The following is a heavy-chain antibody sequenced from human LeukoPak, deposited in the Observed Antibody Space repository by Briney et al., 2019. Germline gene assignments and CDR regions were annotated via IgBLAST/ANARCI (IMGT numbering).Heavy chain of an antibody. CDR1: GGSFSGYY. V-gene: IGHV4-34*01. CDR2: INHSGST. CDR3: ARSQAISTSYYYYYYMDV. Sequence: SETLSLTCAVYGGSFSGYYWSRIRQPPGKGLEWIGEINHSGSTNYNPSLKSRVTISVDTSKNQFSLKLSSVTAADTAVYYCARSQAISTSYYYYYYMDVWGKGTTVTVSS. D-gene: IGHD2-21*01. J-gene: IGHJ6*03.